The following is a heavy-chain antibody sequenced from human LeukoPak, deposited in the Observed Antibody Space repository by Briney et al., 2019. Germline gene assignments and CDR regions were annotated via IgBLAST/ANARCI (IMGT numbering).Heavy chain of an antibody. Sequence: ASVKVSCKASGYTFTGYYIDWVRQAPGQGLEWMGGIIPIFGTANYAQKFQGRVTITTDESTSTAYMELSSLRSEDTAVYYCARGLVRGPRYFDYWGQGTLVTVSS. CDR1: GYTFTGYY. CDR2: IIPIFGTA. CDR3: ARGLVRGPRYFDY. J-gene: IGHJ4*02. D-gene: IGHD3-10*01. V-gene: IGHV1-69*05.